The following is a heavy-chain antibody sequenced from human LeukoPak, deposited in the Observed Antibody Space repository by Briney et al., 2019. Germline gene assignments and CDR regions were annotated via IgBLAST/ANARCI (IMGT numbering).Heavy chain of an antibody. CDR1: GFTFSSYA. J-gene: IGHJ6*03. V-gene: IGHV3-30-3*01. CDR2: ISYDGSNK. Sequence: GGSLRLSCAASGFTFSSYAMHWVRQAPGKGLEWVAVISYDGSNKYYADSVKGRLTISRDNSKSTLYLQMNSLRTEDTAVYYCARSLRGDFWSGYYLPYYYMDVWGQGTTVTVSS. D-gene: IGHD3-3*01. CDR3: ARSLRGDFWSGYYLPYYYMDV.